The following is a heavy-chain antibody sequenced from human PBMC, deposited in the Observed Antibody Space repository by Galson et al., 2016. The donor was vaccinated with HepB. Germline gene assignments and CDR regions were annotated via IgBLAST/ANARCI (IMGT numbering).Heavy chain of an antibody. CDR1: GFTFSSFS. D-gene: IGHD6-19*01. CDR3: AKRITSVWQWLAAFDF. Sequence: SLRLSCAASGFTFSSFSMVWVRQAPGKGLEWVAFITGNGGSLFYADSVQGRFTISRDNLENTVNLQMNNLRAEDTAVYYCAKRITSVWQWLAAFDFWGQGTRVTVSS. CDR2: ITGNGGSL. V-gene: IGHV3-23*01. J-gene: IGHJ4*02.